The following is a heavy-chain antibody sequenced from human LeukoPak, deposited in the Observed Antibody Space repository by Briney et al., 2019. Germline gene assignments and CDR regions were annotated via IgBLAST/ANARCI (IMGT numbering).Heavy chain of an antibody. D-gene: IGHD4-11*01. J-gene: IGHJ5*02. V-gene: IGHV4-61*02. CDR2: IYTSGST. CDR1: GGSISSGSYY. CDR3: AREREGWDDYSNRHWFDP. Sequence: PSLTLSLTCTVSGGSISSGSYYWSWIRQPAGKGLEWIGRIYTSGSTNYNPSLKSRVTISVDTSKNQFSLKLSSVTAADTAVYYCAREREGWDDYSNRHWFDPWGQGTLVTVSS.